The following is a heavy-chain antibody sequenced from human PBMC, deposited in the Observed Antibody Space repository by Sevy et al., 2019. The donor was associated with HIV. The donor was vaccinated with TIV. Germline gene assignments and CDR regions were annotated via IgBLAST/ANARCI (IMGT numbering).Heavy chain of an antibody. V-gene: IGHV1-69*10. J-gene: IGHJ4*02. CDR2: IIPILGIA. Sequence: ASVKVSCKASGGTFSSYAISWVRHAPGQGLEWMGGIIPILGIANYAQKFQGRVTITADKSTSTAYMELSSLRSEDTAVYYCARDADIVVALRGGYGSGSGGYYFDYWGQGTLVTVSS. CDR1: GGTFSSYA. D-gene: IGHD3-10*01. CDR3: ARDADIVVALRGGYGSGSGGYYFDY.